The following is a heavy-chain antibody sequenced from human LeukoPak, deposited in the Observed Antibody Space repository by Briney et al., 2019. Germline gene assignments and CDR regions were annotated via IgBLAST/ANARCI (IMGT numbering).Heavy chain of an antibody. CDR2: ISAYNGNT. J-gene: IGHJ4*02. CDR1: GYTVTSYG. CDR3: ASDSLLGKRFDY. Sequence: ASVKVSCKASGYTVTSYGISWVRQAPGQGLEWMGWISAYNGNTNYAQKLQGRVTMTTDTSTSTAYMELRSLRSDDTAVYYCASDSLLGKRFDYWGQGTLVTVSS. D-gene: IGHD7-27*01. V-gene: IGHV1-18*01.